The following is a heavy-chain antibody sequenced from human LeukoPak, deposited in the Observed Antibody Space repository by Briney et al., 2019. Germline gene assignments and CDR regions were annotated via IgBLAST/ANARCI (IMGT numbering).Heavy chain of an antibody. Sequence: ASVKVSCKASGGSFSNCTINWVRQAPGQGLEWMGEIIPIFRVTITADECTTTAYMELSSLRSEDTAVYYCARVERDLAAAGPFDYWGQGTLVTVSS. V-gene: IGHV1-69*13. D-gene: IGHD6-13*01. J-gene: IGHJ4*02. CDR2: IIPI. CDR3: ARVERDLAAAGPFDY. CDR1: GGSFSNCT.